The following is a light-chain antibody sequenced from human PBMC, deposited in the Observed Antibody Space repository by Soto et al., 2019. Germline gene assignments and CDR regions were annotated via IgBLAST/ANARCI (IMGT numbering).Light chain of an antibody. CDR2: EVS. V-gene: IGLV2-8*01. Sequence: QSVLTQPPSASGSPGQSVTISCTGTSSDVGGYNYVSWYQQHPGKVPKLMIYEVSKRPSGVPDRFAGSKSGKTASLTVSGLQAEDEADYYCSSYAGSNNLVFGGGTQLTVL. J-gene: IGLJ3*02. CDR3: SSYAGSNNLV. CDR1: SSDVGGYNY.